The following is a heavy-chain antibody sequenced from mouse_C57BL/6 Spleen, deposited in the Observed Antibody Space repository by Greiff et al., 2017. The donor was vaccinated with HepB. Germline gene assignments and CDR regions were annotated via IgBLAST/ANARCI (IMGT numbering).Heavy chain of an antibody. Sequence: QVQLQQSGPELVKPGASVKISCKASGYAFSSSWMNWVKQRPGKGLEWIGRIYPGDGDTNYNGKFKGKATLTADKSSSTAYMQLSSLTSEDSAVYVCARGLLRGDYYAMDYWGQGTSVTVSS. CDR3: ARGLLRGDYYAMDY. CDR1: GYAFSSSW. J-gene: IGHJ4*01. CDR2: IYPGDGDT. V-gene: IGHV1-82*01. D-gene: IGHD2-3*01.